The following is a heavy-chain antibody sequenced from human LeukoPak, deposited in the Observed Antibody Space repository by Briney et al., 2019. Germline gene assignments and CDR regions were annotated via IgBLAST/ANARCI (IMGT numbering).Heavy chain of an antibody. Sequence: SETLSLTCAVYGGSFSGYYWSWIRQPPGKGLEWIGEINHSGSTNYNPSLKSRVTISVDTSKNQFSLKLSSVTAADTAVYYCARSEYSSSGGYYYYYMDVWGKGTTVTVSS. CDR2: INHSGST. CDR1: GGSFSGYY. V-gene: IGHV4-34*01. D-gene: IGHD6-6*01. CDR3: ARSEYSSSGGYYYYYMDV. J-gene: IGHJ6*03.